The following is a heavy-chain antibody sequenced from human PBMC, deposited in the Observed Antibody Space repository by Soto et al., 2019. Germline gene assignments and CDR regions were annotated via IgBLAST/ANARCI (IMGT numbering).Heavy chain of an antibody. Sequence: EVQLVESGGGLVQPGGSLRLSCAASGFTFSTYWMHWVRQAPGKGLVWVSRINSDGSTTTYADSVKGRFTISRDNAKNTLYLQRNSLRAEDTAVYFCATVGTGSYNWLDPWGQGTLVTVSS. V-gene: IGHV3-74*01. J-gene: IGHJ5*02. CDR3: ATVGTGSYNWLDP. D-gene: IGHD1-26*01. CDR2: INSDGSTT. CDR1: GFTFSTYW.